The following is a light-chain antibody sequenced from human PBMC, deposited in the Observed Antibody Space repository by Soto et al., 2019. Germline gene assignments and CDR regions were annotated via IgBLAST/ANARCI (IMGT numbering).Light chain of an antibody. CDR2: GAS. CDR1: RTVHTN. V-gene: IGKV3-15*01. J-gene: IGKJ1*01. CDR3: QQYDKWPRT. Sequence: EIVIPQSPATVSVSPGDRATLSCRASRTVHTNVAWYQHKPGQSPRLLIYGASARATGIPDRFSGGGSGAEYTLTISSLQSEDFAVYYCQQYDKWPRTFGQGTKVDIK.